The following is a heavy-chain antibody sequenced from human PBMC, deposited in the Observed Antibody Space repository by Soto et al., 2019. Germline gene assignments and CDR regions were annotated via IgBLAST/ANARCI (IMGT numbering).Heavy chain of an antibody. CDR1: GGSFSGYY. Sequence: TSETLSLTCAVYGGSFSGYYWSWIRQPPGKGLEWIGEINHSGSTNYNPSLKSRVTISVDTSKNQFSLKLSSVTAADTAVYYCARVRLPFTIFGVVLPGDAFDIWGQGTMVTVSS. J-gene: IGHJ3*02. CDR3: ARVRLPFTIFGVVLPGDAFDI. V-gene: IGHV4-34*01. CDR2: INHSGST. D-gene: IGHD3-3*01.